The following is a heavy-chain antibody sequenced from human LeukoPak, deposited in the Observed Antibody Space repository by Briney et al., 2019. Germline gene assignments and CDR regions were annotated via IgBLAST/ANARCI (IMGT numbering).Heavy chain of an antibody. Sequence: SETLSLTCSVSGGSVNSGIYYWSWIRQPPGKRLEWIGHIDYSGSTRYNPSLMSRVIISVGTSKNQFSLKLSSVIDADTAVYYCARAQYCSGGTCYSVNWFDPWGQGTLVTVSS. CDR3: ARAQYCSGGTCYSVNWFDP. CDR1: GGSVNSGIYY. J-gene: IGHJ5*02. CDR2: IDYSGST. D-gene: IGHD2-15*01. V-gene: IGHV4-61*01.